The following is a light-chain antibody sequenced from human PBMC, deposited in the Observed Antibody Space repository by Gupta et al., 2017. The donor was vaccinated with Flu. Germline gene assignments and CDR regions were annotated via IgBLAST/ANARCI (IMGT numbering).Light chain of an antibody. CDR3: MQAPGT. CDR1: QGLLHSNGYNY. V-gene: IGKV2-28*01. Sequence: PASISCRSSQGLLHSNGYNYLDWYLQKPGQSPQLLIYLGSNRASGVPDRFSGSGSGTDFTLKISRVEAEDVGVYYCMQAPGTFGPGTKVDIK. J-gene: IGKJ3*01. CDR2: LGS.